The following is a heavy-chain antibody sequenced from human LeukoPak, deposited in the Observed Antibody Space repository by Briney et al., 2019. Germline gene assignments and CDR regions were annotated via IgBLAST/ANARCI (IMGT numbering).Heavy chain of an antibody. CDR3: ARNLVAPDLNWFDP. CDR1: GGSFSGYY. V-gene: IGHV4-38-2*01. D-gene: IGHD5-12*01. CDR2: IYHSGST. J-gene: IGHJ5*02. Sequence: SDTLSLTCAIYGGSFSGYYWGWIRQPPGKGLEWIGSIYHSGSTYYNPSLKSRVTISVDTSKNQFSLKLSSVTAADTAVYYCARNLVAPDLNWFDPWGQGTLVTVSS.